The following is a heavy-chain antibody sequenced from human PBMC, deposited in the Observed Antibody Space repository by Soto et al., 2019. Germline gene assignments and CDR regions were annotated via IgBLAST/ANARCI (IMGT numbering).Heavy chain of an antibody. V-gene: IGHV4-34*01. D-gene: IGHD6-6*01. CDR2: ISQSGNT. CDR1: SGSLSGYY. J-gene: IGHJ6*02. Sequence: SETLSLTCSIYSGSLSGYYWSWIRQPPGKGLEWIGEISQSGNTNYSPSLKSRVSISIDTSKKQFSLNLASVSAADTAVYYCARRGGSSSGYYYYAMDVWGQGTTVTVSS. CDR3: ARRGGSSSGYYYYAMDV.